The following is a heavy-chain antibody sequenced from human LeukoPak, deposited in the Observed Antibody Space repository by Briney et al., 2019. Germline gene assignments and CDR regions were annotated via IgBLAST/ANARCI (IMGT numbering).Heavy chain of an antibody. J-gene: IGHJ4*02. CDR1: GYTFTSYG. CDR2: IIPILGIA. Sequence: SVKVSCKASGYTFTSYGISWVRQAPGQGLEWMGRIIPILGIANYAQKFQGRVTIAADKSTSTAYMELSSLRSEDTAVYYCARGPYYDSSGYVLDYWGQGTLVTVSS. CDR3: ARGPYYDSSGYVLDY. V-gene: IGHV1-69*04. D-gene: IGHD3-22*01.